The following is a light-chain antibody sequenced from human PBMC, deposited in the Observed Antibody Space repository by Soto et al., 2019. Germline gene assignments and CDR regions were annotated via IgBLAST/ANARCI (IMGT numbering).Light chain of an antibody. V-gene: IGLV2-8*01. CDR3: KSYAGSNTYV. J-gene: IGLJ1*01. Sequence: QSVLTQPPSASGSPGQSVTISCTGSKSDIGIYDFVSWYQHHPGKAPRLIIYEVVQRPSGVPHRFSGSKSGNTASLTVSGLQAADDADYFCKSYAGSNTYVFGTGTKVTVL. CDR1: KSDIGIYDF. CDR2: EVV.